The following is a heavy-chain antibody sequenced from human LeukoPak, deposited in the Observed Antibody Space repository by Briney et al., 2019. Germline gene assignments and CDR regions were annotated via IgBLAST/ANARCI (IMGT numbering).Heavy chain of an antibody. Sequence: PGGSLRLSCAASGFTFSSYAMSWVRQAPGKGLEWVSAISGSGGSTYYADSVKGRFTISRDNSKNTLYLQMNSLRAEDTAVYYCAKDGMITISGPAADYFDYWGQGTLVTVSS. D-gene: IGHD3-3*01. CDR3: AKDGMITISGPAADYFDY. CDR2: ISGSGGST. V-gene: IGHV3-23*01. J-gene: IGHJ4*02. CDR1: GFTFSSYA.